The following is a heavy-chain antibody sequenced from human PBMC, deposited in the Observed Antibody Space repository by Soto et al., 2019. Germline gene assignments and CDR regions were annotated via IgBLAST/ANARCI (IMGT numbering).Heavy chain of an antibody. V-gene: IGHV1-69*18. CDR3: ARAVVLTFTRFYDIDV. D-gene: IGHD3-9*01. J-gene: IGHJ6*02. CDR1: GGTFSSYS. CDR2: LIPMFGTT. Sequence: QVQLVQSGAEVKTPGSSVKVSCKASGGTFSSYSINWVRQAPGQGLEWMGRLIPMFGTTDYAQRFKGRVTFTADESTSTASMEVTNLTSEDTAVYYCARAVVLTFTRFYDIDVWGQGTTVTVSS.